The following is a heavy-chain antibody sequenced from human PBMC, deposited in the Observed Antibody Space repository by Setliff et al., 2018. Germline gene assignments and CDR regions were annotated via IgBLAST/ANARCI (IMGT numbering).Heavy chain of an antibody. Sequence: ASVKVSCKASGYTFTGYYMHWVRQAPGQGLEWLGWINPNSGGTNYAQKFQGRVTMTRDTSISTAYMELSRLRSDDTAVYYCAIVARVVLSRNAFDIWGQGTMVTVSS. V-gene: IGHV1-2*02. CDR3: AIVARVVLSRNAFDI. CDR2: INPNSGGT. J-gene: IGHJ3*02. D-gene: IGHD2-2*01. CDR1: GYTFTGYY.